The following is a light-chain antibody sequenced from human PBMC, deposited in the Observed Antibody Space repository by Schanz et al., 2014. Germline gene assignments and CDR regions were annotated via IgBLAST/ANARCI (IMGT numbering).Light chain of an antibody. CDR2: EVN. CDR3: SSNGGVNIYV. Sequence: QSALTQPPSASGSPGQSVTISCTGTSSDVGGYKYVSWYQLHPGKAPKLMIYEVNQRPSGVPDRFSGSKSGNTASLTVSGLQAEDEADYYCSSNGGVNIYVFGTGTKLTVL. V-gene: IGLV2-8*01. CDR1: SSDVGGYKY. J-gene: IGLJ1*01.